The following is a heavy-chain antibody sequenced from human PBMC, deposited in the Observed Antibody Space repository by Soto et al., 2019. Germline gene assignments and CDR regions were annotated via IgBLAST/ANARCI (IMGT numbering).Heavy chain of an antibody. CDR3: ARGFCTSTRCTDYGMDV. CDR1: GGSFSGYY. J-gene: IGHJ6*02. V-gene: IGHV4-34*01. CDR2: INHSGST. Sequence: TSETLSLTCAVYGGSFSGYYWTWIRQPPGKGLEWIGEINHSGSTNYSPSLKSRVTISVDTSKNQFSLKLSFVTAADTAVFYCARGFCTSTRCTDYGMDVWGQGTTVTVSS. D-gene: IGHD2-2*01.